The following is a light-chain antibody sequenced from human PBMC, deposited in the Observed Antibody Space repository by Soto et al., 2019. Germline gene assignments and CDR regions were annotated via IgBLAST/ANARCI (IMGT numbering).Light chain of an antibody. CDR3: SSYTSTDTLV. Sequence: QSALTQPASVSASPGQSITISCTGTSSDIGANKYVSWYQQHPGKAPKLMIYEVNNRPSGVSNRFSGSKSGNTASLTISGLQAEDEADYYCSSYTSTDTLVFGTGTKLTVL. CDR1: SSDIGANKY. CDR2: EVN. J-gene: IGLJ1*01. V-gene: IGLV2-14*01.